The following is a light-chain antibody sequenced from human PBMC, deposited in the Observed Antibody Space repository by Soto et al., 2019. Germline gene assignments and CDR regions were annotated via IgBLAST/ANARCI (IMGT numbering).Light chain of an antibody. CDR2: EVT. V-gene: IGLV2-8*01. J-gene: IGLJ2*01. CDR3: NSYAGSNLLV. Sequence: QSALTQPPSASGSPGQSVTISCTGTSSDVGNFNYVSWYQQHPGKAPKLMIYEVTKRPSGVPDRFSGSKSGNTASLTISGLQAEDEAYYFCNSYAGSNLLVFGGGTKLTVL. CDR1: SSDVGNFNY.